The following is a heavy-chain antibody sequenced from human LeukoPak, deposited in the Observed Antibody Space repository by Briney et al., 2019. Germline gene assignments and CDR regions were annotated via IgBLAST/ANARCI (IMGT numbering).Heavy chain of an antibody. V-gene: IGHV3-21*01. Sequence: GGSLRLSCAASGFTFSSYAMSWVRQAPGKGLEWVSSISSSSSYIYYADSVKGRFTISRDNAKNSLYLQMNSLRAEDTAVYYCARVEYYYDSSGQYYFDYWGQGTLVTVSS. CDR3: ARVEYYYDSSGQYYFDY. CDR1: GFTFSSYA. CDR2: ISSSSSYI. D-gene: IGHD3-22*01. J-gene: IGHJ4*02.